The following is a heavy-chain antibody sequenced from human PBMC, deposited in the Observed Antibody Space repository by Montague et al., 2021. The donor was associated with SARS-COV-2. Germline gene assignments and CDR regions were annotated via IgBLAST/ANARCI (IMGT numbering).Heavy chain of an antibody. Sequence: CAISGDSVSGNTATWNWIRQSPSRGLEWLGRTYYRSKCYHDYAISLKSRITINPDTSKNQFSLQLSSVAPEDTAVFYCARTTTRMLYPENAFDIWGQGTMVTVSS. CDR3: ARTTTRMLYPENAFDI. D-gene: IGHD2-15*01. V-gene: IGHV6-1*01. J-gene: IGHJ3*02. CDR2: TYYRSKCYH. CDR1: GDSVSGNTAT.